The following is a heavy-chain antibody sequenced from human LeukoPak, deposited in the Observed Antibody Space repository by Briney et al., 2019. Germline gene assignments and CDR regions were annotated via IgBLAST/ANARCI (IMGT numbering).Heavy chain of an antibody. V-gene: IGHV3-30*04. CDR3: AKDHGRDYYGSGRYDY. Sequence: AGGSLRLSCAASGFTFSSYAMHWVRQAPGKGLEWVAVISYDGSNKYYADSVKGRFTISRDNSKNTLYLQMNSLRAEDTAVYYCAKDHGRDYYGSGRYDYWGQGTLVTVSS. CDR1: GFTFSSYA. D-gene: IGHD3-10*01. CDR2: ISYDGSNK. J-gene: IGHJ4*02.